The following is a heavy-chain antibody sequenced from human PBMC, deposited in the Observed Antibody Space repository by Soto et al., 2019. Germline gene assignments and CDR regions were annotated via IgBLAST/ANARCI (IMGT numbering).Heavy chain of an antibody. D-gene: IGHD2-21*02. CDR2: IYYSGST. V-gene: IGHV4-30-4*01. CDR1: GGSISSGDYY. Sequence: SETLSLTCTVSGGSISSGDYYWSWIRQPPGKGLEWIGYIYYSGSTYYNPSLKSRVTISVDTSKNQFSLKLSSVTAADTAVYYCARGSYFGGDCYSGFDYWGQGTLVTVSS. J-gene: IGHJ4*02. CDR3: ARGSYFGGDCYSGFDY.